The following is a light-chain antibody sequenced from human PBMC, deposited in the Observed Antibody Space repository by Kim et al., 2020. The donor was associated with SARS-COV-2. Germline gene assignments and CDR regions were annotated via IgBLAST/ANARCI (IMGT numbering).Light chain of an antibody. V-gene: IGLV1-44*01. CDR1: CSNIGSNT. Sequence: GQRVTIACSGSCSNIGSNTVNWYQQFPGSAPHLLIDTDDRRPSGVSDRVSCSKSGTSASLAISALRSEDEADYYCATWDDSLDVWMFGGGTKLTVL. J-gene: IGLJ3*02. CDR3: ATWDDSLDVWM. CDR2: TDD.